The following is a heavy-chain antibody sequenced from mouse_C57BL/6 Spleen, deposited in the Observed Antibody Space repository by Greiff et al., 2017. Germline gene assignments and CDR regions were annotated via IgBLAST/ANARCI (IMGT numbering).Heavy chain of an antibody. CDR2: IDPEDGDT. J-gene: IGHJ3*01. CDR3: TIYYYGSSYRFAY. CDR1: GFNIKDYY. V-gene: IGHV14-1*01. Sequence: EVQLQQSGAELVRPGASVKLSCTASGFNIKDYYMHWVKQRPEQGLEWIGRIDPEDGDTEYAPKFQGKATMTADTSSNTAYLQLSSLTSEDTAVYYCTIYYYGSSYRFAYWGQGTLVTVSA. D-gene: IGHD1-1*01.